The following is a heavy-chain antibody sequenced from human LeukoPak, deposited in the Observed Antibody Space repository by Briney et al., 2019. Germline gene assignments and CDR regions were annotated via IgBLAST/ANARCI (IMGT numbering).Heavy chain of an antibody. CDR3: ARLYGGTIGGSVYDILTGGNSGFYGMDV. CDR1: GFTFDDYG. J-gene: IGHJ6*02. V-gene: IGHV3-20*01. Sequence: GGSLRLSCAASGFTFDDYGMSWVRQAPGKGLEWVSGINWNGGSTGYADSVKGRFTISRDNAKNSLYLQMNSLRAEDTALYHCARLYGGTIGGSVYDILTGGNSGFYGMDVWGQGTTVTVSS. CDR2: INWNGGST. D-gene: IGHD3-9*01.